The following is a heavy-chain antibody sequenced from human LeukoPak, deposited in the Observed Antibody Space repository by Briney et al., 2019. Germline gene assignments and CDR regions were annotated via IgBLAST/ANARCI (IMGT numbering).Heavy chain of an antibody. CDR1: GFTFSDYW. D-gene: IGHD6-19*01. CDR2: INLHGTEK. CDR3: AREGGSGWYSGWFDP. Sequence: GGSLKLSCTASGFTFSDYWMSWVRQAPGEGLEWVADINLHGTEKRYGDSVKGRFFISRDNARNSLFLQMNTLRPEDTAVYFCAREGGSGWYSGWFDPWGQGTLVTVSS. V-gene: IGHV3-7*01. J-gene: IGHJ5*02.